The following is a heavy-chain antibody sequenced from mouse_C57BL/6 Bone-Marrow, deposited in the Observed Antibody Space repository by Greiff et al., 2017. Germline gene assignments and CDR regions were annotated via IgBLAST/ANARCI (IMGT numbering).Heavy chain of an antibody. CDR1: GYTFTSYW. Sequence: VQLQQPGAELVRPGSSVKLSCKASGYTFTSYWMHWVKQRPIQGLEWIGNIDPFDSETHYNQKFKDKATLTVDKSSSTAYMQLSSLTSEDSAVYYCARNSDYPWFAYWGQGTLVTVSA. CDR2: IDPFDSET. V-gene: IGHV1-52*01. J-gene: IGHJ3*01. CDR3: ARNSDYPWFAY. D-gene: IGHD3-1*01.